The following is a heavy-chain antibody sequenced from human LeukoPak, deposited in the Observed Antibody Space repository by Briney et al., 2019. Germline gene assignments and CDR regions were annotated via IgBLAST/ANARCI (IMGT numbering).Heavy chain of an antibody. CDR3: AKDSGCSSTGCYHGALDY. Sequence: GGSLRLSCAASGFTFDDYAMHWVRQAPGKGLEWVSGISWNSGSIGYADSVKGRFTISRDNAKNSLYLQMNSLRAEDTALYYCAKDSGCSSTGCYHGALDYWGQGTLVTVSS. J-gene: IGHJ4*02. D-gene: IGHD2-2*01. V-gene: IGHV3-9*01. CDR2: ISWNSGSI. CDR1: GFTFDDYA.